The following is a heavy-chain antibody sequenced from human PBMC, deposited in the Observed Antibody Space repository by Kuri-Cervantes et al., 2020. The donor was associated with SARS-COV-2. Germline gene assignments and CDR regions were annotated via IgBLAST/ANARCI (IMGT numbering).Heavy chain of an antibody. Sequence: GSLRLSCAVYGGSFSGYYWSWIRQPPGKGLEWIGEINHSGSTNYNPSLKSRVTISVDTSKNQFSLKLSSVTAADTAMYYCARWQKYGSGSYSDAFDIWGQGTMVTVSS. D-gene: IGHD3-10*01. CDR1: GGSFSGYY. CDR2: INHSGST. CDR3: ARWQKYGSGSYSDAFDI. V-gene: IGHV4-34*01. J-gene: IGHJ3*02.